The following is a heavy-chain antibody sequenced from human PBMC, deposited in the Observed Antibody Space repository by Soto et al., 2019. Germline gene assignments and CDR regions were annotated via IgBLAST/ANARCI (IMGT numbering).Heavy chain of an antibody. CDR2: IFPGDSNI. Sequence: GESLKISCKGSGYSFTNYWIGWVRQMPGKGLEWMAMIFPGDSNIRYSPSFEGQVTISADKPISTAYLQWSSLAASDTAMYYCARHFGRVSNNYVAPDYWGQGTLVTVSS. D-gene: IGHD3-10*02. CDR1: GYSFTNYW. V-gene: IGHV5-51*01. CDR3: ARHFGRVSNNYVAPDY. J-gene: IGHJ4*02.